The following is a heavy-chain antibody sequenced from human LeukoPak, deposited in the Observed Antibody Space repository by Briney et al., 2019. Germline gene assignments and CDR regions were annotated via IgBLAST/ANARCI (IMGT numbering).Heavy chain of an antibody. CDR3: ASRIATAGAFDI. V-gene: IGHV4-61*02. CDR1: GGSISSGSYF. CDR2: IYSSGST. D-gene: IGHD6-13*01. Sequence: PSETLSLTCTVSGGSISSGSYFWSWIRQPTGKGLEWIGRIYSSGSTNYNPSLKSRVTISVDTSKNQFSLNLSSVTAADTAVYYCASRIATAGAFDIWGQGTMVTVSS. J-gene: IGHJ3*02.